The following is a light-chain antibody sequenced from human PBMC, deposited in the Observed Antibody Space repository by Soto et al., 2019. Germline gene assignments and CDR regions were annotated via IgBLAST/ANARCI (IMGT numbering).Light chain of an antibody. CDR2: RND. CDR3: AAWDDSLDEYV. V-gene: IGLV1-44*01. J-gene: IGLJ1*01. CDR1: TSNIGSNT. Sequence: QSVLTQPPSASGTPGQRVTISCSGSTSNIGSNTVHWYQQLPGTAPPLLIYRNDQRPSGVPARFSGSKSGTSDSLAISGLQSDDEDDDYCAAWDDSLDEYVFGTGTKLTVL.